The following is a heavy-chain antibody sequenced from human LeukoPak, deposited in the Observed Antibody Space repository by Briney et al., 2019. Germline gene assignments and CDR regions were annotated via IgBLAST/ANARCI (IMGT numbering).Heavy chain of an antibody. CDR1: GFTLSDYY. CDR2: ISSSSSYT. V-gene: IGHV3-11*06. Sequence: PGGSLRLSCAASGFTLSDYYMSWIRQAPGKGLEWVSYISSSSSYTNYADSVKGRFTISRDNAKNSLYLQMNSLRAEDTAVYYCASGHPYYYGSGSYNSWGQGTLVTVSS. CDR3: ASGHPYYYGSGSYNS. D-gene: IGHD3-10*01. J-gene: IGHJ4*02.